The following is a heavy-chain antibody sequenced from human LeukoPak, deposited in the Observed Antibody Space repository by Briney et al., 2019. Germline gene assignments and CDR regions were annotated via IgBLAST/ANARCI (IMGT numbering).Heavy chain of an antibody. CDR3: ARDTHPGDSSGYYYFDY. CDR2: IYTSGST. Sequence: SETLSLTCTVSGGSISSYYWSWIRQPAGKGLEWIGRIYTSGSTNYNPSLKSRVTMSVDTSKNQFSLKLSSVTAADTAVYYCARDTHPGDSSGYYYFDYWGQGTLVTVPS. V-gene: IGHV4-4*07. CDR1: GGSISSYY. J-gene: IGHJ4*02. D-gene: IGHD3-22*01.